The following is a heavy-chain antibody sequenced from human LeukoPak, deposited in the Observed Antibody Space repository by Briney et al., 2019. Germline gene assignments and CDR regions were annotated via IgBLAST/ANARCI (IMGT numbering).Heavy chain of an antibody. Sequence: SETLSLTCAISGHSTTRGYYWAWFRQSPGKGLEWTATFFQSHKSFYNASLESRVTMSLDTSRSQFALNLTSVTAADTAVYYCARVLSVPYLLDSWGRGTQVTVSS. V-gene: IGHV4-38-2*01. J-gene: IGHJ4*02. CDR1: GHSTTRGYY. CDR2: FFQSHKS. CDR3: ARVLSVPYLLDS.